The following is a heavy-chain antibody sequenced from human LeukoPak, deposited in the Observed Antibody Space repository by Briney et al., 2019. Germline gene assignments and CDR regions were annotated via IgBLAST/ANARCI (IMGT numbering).Heavy chain of an antibody. J-gene: IGHJ3*02. V-gene: IGHV3-30*02. Sequence: GGSLRLSCAASGFTFSIYGMHWVRQAPGKGLEWVAFIRYDGSNKYYADSVKGRFTISRDNSKNTLYLQMNSLRAEDTAVYYCAKHIRGATTLVAQPRDASDIWGQGTMVTVSS. D-gene: IGHD1-26*01. CDR1: GFTFSIYG. CDR3: AKHIRGATTLVAQPRDASDI. CDR2: IRYDGSNK.